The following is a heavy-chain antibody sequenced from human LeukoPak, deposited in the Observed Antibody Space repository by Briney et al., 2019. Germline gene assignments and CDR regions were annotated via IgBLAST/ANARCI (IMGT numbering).Heavy chain of an antibody. CDR3: ARGVIAAGGNDFDY. Sequence: ASVKVSCKVSGYTPTELSMHWVRQAPGQGLEWMGWISAYNGNTNYAQKLQGRVTMTTDTSTSTAYMELRSLRSDDTAVYYCARGVIAAGGNDFDYWGQGTLVTVSS. CDR1: GYTPTELS. J-gene: IGHJ4*02. V-gene: IGHV1-18*01. D-gene: IGHD6-13*01. CDR2: ISAYNGNT.